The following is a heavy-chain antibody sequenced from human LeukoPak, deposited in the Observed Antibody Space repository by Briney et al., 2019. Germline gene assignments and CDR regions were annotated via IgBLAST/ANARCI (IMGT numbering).Heavy chain of an antibody. V-gene: IGHV3-23*05. Sequence: GGSLRLSCAASGFTFSSYAMSWFRQAPGRGLEWVSAIDGSGSSTYYADSVKGRFTISRDNSKNTLYLQMNSLRAEDTAVYYCAKGPKYYFDYWGQGTLVTVSS. CDR1: GFTFSSYA. J-gene: IGHJ4*02. CDR2: IDGSGSST. CDR3: AKGPKYYFDY.